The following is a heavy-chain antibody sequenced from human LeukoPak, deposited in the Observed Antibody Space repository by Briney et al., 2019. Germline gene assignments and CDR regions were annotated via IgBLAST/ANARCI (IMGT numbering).Heavy chain of an antibody. Sequence: YPGGSLRLSCAASGFTFSSYAMSWVRQAPGKGLEWASAISGSGGSTYYADSVKGRFTISRDNSKNTLYLQMNSLRAEDTAVYYCAKSIAARFTGYFDYWGQGTLVTVSS. CDR2: ISGSGGST. V-gene: IGHV3-23*01. J-gene: IGHJ4*02. CDR3: AKSIAARFTGYFDY. D-gene: IGHD6-6*01. CDR1: GFTFSSYA.